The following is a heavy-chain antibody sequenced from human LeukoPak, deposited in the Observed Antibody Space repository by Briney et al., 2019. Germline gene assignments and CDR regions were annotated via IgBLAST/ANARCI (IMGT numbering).Heavy chain of an antibody. J-gene: IGHJ4*02. CDR1: GGSISSGRYY. D-gene: IGHD3-22*01. V-gene: IGHV4-61*02. CDR3: AREDSSGYYYGRLDY. Sequence: SQTLSLTCTVSGGSISSGRYYWSWIRQPAGKGLEWIGRIYTSGSTNYNPSLKSRVTISVDTSKNQFSLKLSSVTAADTAVYYCAREDSSGYYYGRLDYWGQGTLVTVSP. CDR2: IYTSGST.